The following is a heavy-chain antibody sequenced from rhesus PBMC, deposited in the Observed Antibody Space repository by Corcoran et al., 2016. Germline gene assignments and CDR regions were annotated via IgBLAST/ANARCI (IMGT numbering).Heavy chain of an antibody. Sequence: QLQLQESGPGLVKPSETLSLTCAVSGGSVSSSNWWSWIRQPPGKGLGWIGRISGSGGSTSYNPSLPSRVTISTDTSKNQFSLKVSSVTAADTAVYYCARGSGSYKGIDYWGQGVLVTVSS. V-gene: IGHV4-57*01. J-gene: IGHJ4*01. CDR3: ARGSGSYKGIDY. CDR2: ISGSGGST. D-gene: IGHD1-44*02. CDR1: GGSVSSSNW.